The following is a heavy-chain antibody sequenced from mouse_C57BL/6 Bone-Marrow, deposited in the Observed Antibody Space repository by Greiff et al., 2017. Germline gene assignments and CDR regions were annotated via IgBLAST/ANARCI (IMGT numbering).Heavy chain of an antibody. V-gene: IGHV10-1*01. CDR2: IRSKSNNYAT. Sequence: ELKLMASGGGFVQPKGSLTLSCAASGFSFNTYAMNWVRHAPGKGLAWVARIRSKSNNYATYYADSVKSSFTISRDDSESMLYLQMNNWKSEDTAMYYCVRHRDGNYYFDDWGSGTTLTVSS. CDR3: VRHRDGNYYFDD. CDR1: GFSFNTYA. J-gene: IGHJ2*01. D-gene: IGHD2-1*01.